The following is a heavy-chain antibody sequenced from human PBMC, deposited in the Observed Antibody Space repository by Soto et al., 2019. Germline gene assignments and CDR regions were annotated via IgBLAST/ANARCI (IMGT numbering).Heavy chain of an antibody. Sequence: PSETLSLTCTVSGGSISSYYWSWIRQPPGKGLEWIGYIYYSGSTNYNPSLKSRVTISVDTSKNQFSLKLSSVTAADTAVYYCARERVIAVAGPTYFDYWGQGTLVTVS. D-gene: IGHD6-19*01. CDR1: GGSISSYY. CDR3: ARERVIAVAGPTYFDY. V-gene: IGHV4-59*01. CDR2: IYYSGST. J-gene: IGHJ4*02.